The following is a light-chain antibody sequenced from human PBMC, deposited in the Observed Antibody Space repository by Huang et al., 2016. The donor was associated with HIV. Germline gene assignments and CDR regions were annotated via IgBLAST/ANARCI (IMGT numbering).Light chain of an antibody. J-gene: IGKJ1*01. V-gene: IGKV3-20*01. CDR3: QHYGPTPSWT. CDR2: AAS. CDR1: EGIRSYY. Sequence: EIVLTQSPGTLSLSPGERAALSCRASEGIRSYYVAWYQQKPGQAPRLLIYAASSRATGIPDRFSGSGSGTDFTLTISRLEPEDFAVYYCQHYGPTPSWTFGKGPRWKSN.